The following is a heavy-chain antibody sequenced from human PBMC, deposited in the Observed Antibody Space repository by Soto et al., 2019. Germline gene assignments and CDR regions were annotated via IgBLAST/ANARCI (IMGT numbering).Heavy chain of an antibody. CDR1: GFTFSSYG. J-gene: IGHJ3*02. CDR3: ARGESVVTTPSGAFDI. CDR2: IWYDGSNK. Sequence: QVQLVESGGGVVQPGRSLRLSCAASGFTFSSYGMHWVRQAPGKGLEWVAVIWYDGSNKYYADSVKGRFTISRDNSKNPLYLQMNSLRAEDTAVYYCARGESVVTTPSGAFDIWGQGTMVTVSS. D-gene: IGHD4-4*01. V-gene: IGHV3-33*01.